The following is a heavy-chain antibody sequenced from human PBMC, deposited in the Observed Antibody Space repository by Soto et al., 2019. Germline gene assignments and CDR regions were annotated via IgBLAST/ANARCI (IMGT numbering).Heavy chain of an antibody. D-gene: IGHD6-13*01. CDR1: GYTFTSYG. J-gene: IGHJ4*02. Sequence: GASVKVACKASGYTFTSYGISWVRQAPGQGLGWMGWISAYNGNTNYAQKLQGRVTMTTDTSTSTAYMELRSLRSDDTAVYYCERESRPAAAVYYFDYWGQGTLVTVSS. CDR2: ISAYNGNT. CDR3: ERESRPAAAVYYFDY. V-gene: IGHV1-18*01.